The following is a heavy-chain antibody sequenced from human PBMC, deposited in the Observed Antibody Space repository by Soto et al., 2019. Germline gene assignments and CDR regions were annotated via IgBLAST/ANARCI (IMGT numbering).Heavy chain of an antibody. D-gene: IGHD6-13*01. Sequence: EVQLVESGGGLAQSGGSLRLSCVASGFSFSDYEMNWVRQAPGKGLEWVAYISSGGSTIHYADSVRGRFTVSRDNARNSLYLQMNTLSVEDTALYYCARDRAAGGYWGQGTLVTVSS. CDR3: ARDRAAGGY. CDR1: GFSFSDYE. J-gene: IGHJ4*02. CDR2: ISSGGSTI. V-gene: IGHV3-48*03.